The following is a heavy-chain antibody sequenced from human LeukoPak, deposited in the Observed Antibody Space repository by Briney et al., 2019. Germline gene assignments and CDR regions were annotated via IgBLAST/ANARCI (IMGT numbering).Heavy chain of an antibody. CDR3: ARGFGLAAMPNHYYGVDV. D-gene: IGHD2-2*01. J-gene: IGHJ6*02. CDR2: VYNTGST. V-gene: IGHV4-30-4*01. CDR1: GVSISSGDYY. Sequence: PSETLSLTCTVSGVSISSGDYYWSWIRQTPGKGLEWIGYVYNTGSTYCKPSLKSRVTLSIDTSKNQFSLKMTSVTAADTAVYYCARGFGLAAMPNHYYGVDVWGQGTTVTVSS.